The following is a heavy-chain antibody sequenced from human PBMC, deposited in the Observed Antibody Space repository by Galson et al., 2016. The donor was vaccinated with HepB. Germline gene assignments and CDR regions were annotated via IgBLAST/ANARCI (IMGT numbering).Heavy chain of an antibody. J-gene: IGHJ4*02. D-gene: IGHD3-10*01. Sequence: SLRLSCAASGFTFSNYAMHWVRQAPGKGLAWVAVISYDGNNKYYADSVKGRFTISRDNSKNMLYLQMNSLRPEDTAVFYCPRDSRMFYYVSGSYFDYWGQGTLVTVSS. CDR2: ISYDGNNK. V-gene: IGHV3-30-3*01. CDR1: GFTFSNYA. CDR3: PRDSRMFYYVSGSYFDY.